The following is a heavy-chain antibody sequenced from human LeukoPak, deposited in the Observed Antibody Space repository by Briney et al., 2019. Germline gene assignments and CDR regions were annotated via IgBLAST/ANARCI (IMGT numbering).Heavy chain of an antibody. D-gene: IGHD3-10*01. CDR2: IRSEAYGGTT. CDR3: TRGRSGPIIDY. Sequence: GGSLRLSCTASGFTFGDYAMSWFRQAPGKGLEWVGFIRSEAYGGTTAYAASVKGRFTISRDDSKSIASLQMNSLKSEDTAVYYCTRGRSGPIIDYWGQGTLVTVSS. J-gene: IGHJ4*02. V-gene: IGHV3-49*03. CDR1: GFTFGDYA.